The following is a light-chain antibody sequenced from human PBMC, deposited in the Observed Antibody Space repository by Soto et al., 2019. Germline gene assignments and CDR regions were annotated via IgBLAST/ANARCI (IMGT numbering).Light chain of an antibody. Sequence: EIVLTQSPGTLSLSPGERAALSCRASQSVSGSSLAWFQQKPGQAPRLLIYATYTRATGIPDRFSGSGSGTDFTLTISRLQPEDFAVYYCQQYGPSPLYTFGQGTKLEIK. V-gene: IGKV3-20*01. CDR3: QQYGPSPLYT. CDR1: QSVSGSS. CDR2: ATY. J-gene: IGKJ2*01.